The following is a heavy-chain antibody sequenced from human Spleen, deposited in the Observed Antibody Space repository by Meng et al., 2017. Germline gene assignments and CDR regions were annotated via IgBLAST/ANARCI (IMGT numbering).Heavy chain of an antibody. D-gene: IGHD3-22*01. V-gene: IGHV7-4-1*02. Sequence: QVQPVQSGAEVERPGASVKVSRKASGYTFTTYTMHWVRQAPGQGLEWLGLINTNTGNPTYAPGFTGRFVFSLDTSISTAYLQISGLRAEDTAMYYCARTKEYYDSSFDLWGQGTLVTVSS. CDR3: ARTKEYYDSSFDL. CDR1: GYTFTTYT. J-gene: IGHJ4*02. CDR2: INTNTGNP.